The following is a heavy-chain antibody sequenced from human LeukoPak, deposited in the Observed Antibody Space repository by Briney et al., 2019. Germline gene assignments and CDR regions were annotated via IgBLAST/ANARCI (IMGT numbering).Heavy chain of an antibody. CDR1: GYTFTSYG. CDR2: ISAYNGNT. Sequence: ASVKVSCKASGYTFTSYGISWVRQAPGQGLEWMGWISAYNGNTNYALNLQGRVTMTTDTSTSTAYMELRSLRSDDTAVYYCATTRVTTTRLDYWGQGTLVTVSS. V-gene: IGHV1-18*01. J-gene: IGHJ4*02. CDR3: ATTRVTTTRLDY. D-gene: IGHD5-12*01.